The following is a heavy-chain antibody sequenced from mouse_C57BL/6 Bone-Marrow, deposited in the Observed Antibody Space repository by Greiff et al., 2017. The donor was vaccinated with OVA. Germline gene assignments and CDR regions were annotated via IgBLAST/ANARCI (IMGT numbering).Heavy chain of an antibody. CDR2: IHPNSGST. CDR3: ERGWESYAMDY. J-gene: IGHJ4*01. Sequence: QVQLQQPGAELVKPGASVKLSCKASGYTFTSYWMHWVKQRPGQGLEWIGMIHPNSGSTNYNEKFKSKATLTVDKSSSTAYMQLSSLTSEDSAVYYCERGWESYAMDYWGQGTSVTVSS. V-gene: IGHV1-64*01. D-gene: IGHD3-3*01. CDR1: GYTFTSYW.